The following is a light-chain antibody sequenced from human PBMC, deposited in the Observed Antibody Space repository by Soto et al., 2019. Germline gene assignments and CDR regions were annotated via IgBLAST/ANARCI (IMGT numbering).Light chain of an antibody. V-gene: IGKV3-15*01. CDR3: QQYNNWPVT. CDR1: QSVSSN. J-gene: IGKJ1*01. CDR2: GAS. Sequence: EIVMTQSPATLSVSPGERTTLSCRASQSVSSNLAWYQQKPGQAPRLLIYGASTRATGIPARFSGSGSGTEFTLTISSVQSGDFAVYYCQQYNNWPVTFGQGTKVEIK.